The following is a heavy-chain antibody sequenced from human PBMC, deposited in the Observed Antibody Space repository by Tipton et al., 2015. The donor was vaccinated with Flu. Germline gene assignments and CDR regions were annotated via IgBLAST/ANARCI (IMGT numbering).Heavy chain of an antibody. D-gene: IGHD4-11*01. Sequence: LRLSCSVSGDSIGSDYYWGWIRQPPGKGLQWLGTIHRSGNTYYNSSLKSRVTISLDKSKNQFSLRLVSMTATDTAVYYRARRDYSNYVSEPKNWFDPWGQGILVTVSS. CDR1: GDSIGSDYY. J-gene: IGHJ5*02. CDR2: IHRSGNT. V-gene: IGHV4-38-2*01. CDR3: ARRDYSNYVSEPKNWFDP.